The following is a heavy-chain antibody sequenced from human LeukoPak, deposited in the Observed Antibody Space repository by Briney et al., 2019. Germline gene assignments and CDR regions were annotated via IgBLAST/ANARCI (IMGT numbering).Heavy chain of an antibody. Sequence: ASVKVSCKXSGYTFTSYYMHWVRQAPGQGLERMGIINPSGGSTSYAQKFQGRVTMTRDTSTSTVYMELSSLRSEDTAVYYCARGGGITIFGVVIMREYFQHWGQGTLVTVSS. V-gene: IGHV1-46*03. J-gene: IGHJ1*01. D-gene: IGHD3-3*01. CDR1: GYTFTSYY. CDR2: INPSGGST. CDR3: ARGGGITIFGVVIMREYFQH.